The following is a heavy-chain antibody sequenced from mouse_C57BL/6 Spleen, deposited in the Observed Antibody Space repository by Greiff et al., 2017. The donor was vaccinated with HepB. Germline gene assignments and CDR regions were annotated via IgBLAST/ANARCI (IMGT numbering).Heavy chain of an antibody. CDR3: AKTALAWFAY. D-gene: IGHD3-2*01. Sequence: VQLQQSGPELVKPGASVKISCKASGYAFSSSWMNWVKQRPGKGLEWIGRIYPGDGDTNYNGKFKGKATLTADKSSSTAYMQLSSLTSADSAVYFCAKTALAWFAYWGQGTLVTVSA. J-gene: IGHJ3*01. V-gene: IGHV1-82*01. CDR1: GYAFSSSW. CDR2: IYPGDGDT.